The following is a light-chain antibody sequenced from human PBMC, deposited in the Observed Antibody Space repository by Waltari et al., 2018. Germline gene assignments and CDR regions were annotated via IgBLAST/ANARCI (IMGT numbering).Light chain of an antibody. CDR2: ATS. Sequence: DIQMTQSPSSLSASVGDRVTITCRASQSISGYLNWYQQKPGKAPKVLIYATSSLQSGVPSRFSGSGSGTDFTLAITSLQPQDCATYYCQQSYRTPPLTFGGGTKVEIK. CDR3: QQSYRTPPLT. CDR1: QSISGY. V-gene: IGKV1-39*01. J-gene: IGKJ4*01.